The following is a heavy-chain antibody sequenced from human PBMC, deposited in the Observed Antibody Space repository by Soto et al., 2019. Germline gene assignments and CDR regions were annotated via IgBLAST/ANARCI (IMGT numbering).Heavy chain of an antibody. CDR2: IYYSGST. V-gene: IGHV4-30-4*01. D-gene: IGHD6-13*01. Sequence: SETLSLTCTVSGGSISSGDYYWSWIRQPPGKGLEWIGYIYYSGSTYYNPSLKSRVTISVDTSKNQFSLKLSSVTAADTAVYYCARRRAAAAGTRFDYWGQGTLVTVSS. J-gene: IGHJ4*02. CDR3: ARRRAAAAGTRFDY. CDR1: GGSISSGDYY.